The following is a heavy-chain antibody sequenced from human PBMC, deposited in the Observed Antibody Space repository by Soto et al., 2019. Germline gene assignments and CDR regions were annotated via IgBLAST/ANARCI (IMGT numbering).Heavy chain of an antibody. CDR2: ISAYNANT. Sequence: ASVQVSCKASGYTFTSYGMRWVGLAPGQGIEWMGWISAYNANTNYEQQLQGRVTMPTDTSTSKASMDPRSLSSDDTAVYYCARDTELPVIWFDPWGQRTHVTGSS. CDR3: ARDTELPVIWFDP. D-gene: IGHD1-7*01. CDR1: GYTFTSYG. J-gene: IGHJ5*02. V-gene: IGHV1-18*04.